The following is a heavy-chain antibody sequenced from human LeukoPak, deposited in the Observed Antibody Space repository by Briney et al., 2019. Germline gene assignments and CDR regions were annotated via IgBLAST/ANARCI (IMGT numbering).Heavy chain of an antibody. CDR2: IYYSGST. CDR1: GFTFSSYA. CDR3: ARRYYDSSGPRFDY. Sequence: GSLRLSCAASGFTFSSYAMSWIRQPPGKGLEWIGSIYYSGSTYYNPSLKSRVTISVDTSKNQFSLKLSSVTAADTAVYYCARRYYDSSGPRFDYWGQGTLVTVSS. J-gene: IGHJ4*02. D-gene: IGHD3-22*01. V-gene: IGHV4-39*01.